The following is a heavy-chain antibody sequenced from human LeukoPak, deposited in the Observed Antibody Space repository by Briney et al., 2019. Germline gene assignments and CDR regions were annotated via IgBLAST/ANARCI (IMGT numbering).Heavy chain of an antibody. Sequence: RGGFGCKYWRWTHHPKEKGLEWIGEINHSGSTNYNPSLKSRVTISVDTSKNQFSLKLSSVTAADTAVYYCARYDILTGSFDYWGQGTLVTVSS. CDR3: ARYDILTGSFDY. CDR2: INHSGST. V-gene: IGHV4-34*01. D-gene: IGHD3-9*01. J-gene: IGHJ4*02. CDR1: RGGFGCKY.